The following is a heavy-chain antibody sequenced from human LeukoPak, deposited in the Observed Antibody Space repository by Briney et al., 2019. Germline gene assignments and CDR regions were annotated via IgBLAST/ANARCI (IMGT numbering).Heavy chain of an antibody. CDR3: AREPRDTYYFDY. D-gene: IGHD5-18*01. CDR1: GYTFTGYF. CDR2: INPNSGGT. J-gene: IGHJ4*02. Sequence: GASVKVSCKASGYTFTGYFMHWVRQAPGQGLEWMGWINPNSGGTNYAQKFQGRVTMTRDTSISTAYMELSSLRSDDTAVYYCAREPRDTYYFDYWGQGTLVTVSS. V-gene: IGHV1-2*02.